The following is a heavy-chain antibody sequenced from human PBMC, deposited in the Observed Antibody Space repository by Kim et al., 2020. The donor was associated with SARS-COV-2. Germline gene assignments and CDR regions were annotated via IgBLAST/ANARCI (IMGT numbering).Heavy chain of an antibody. V-gene: IGHV3-9*01. Sequence: SEKCRFTISRDKAKSALYLQMNSLRPEDTALYYCANDSASSGYYYRNSIDIWGQGTMVTVSS. J-gene: IGHJ3*02. CDR3: ANDSASSGYYYRNSIDI. D-gene: IGHD3-22*01.